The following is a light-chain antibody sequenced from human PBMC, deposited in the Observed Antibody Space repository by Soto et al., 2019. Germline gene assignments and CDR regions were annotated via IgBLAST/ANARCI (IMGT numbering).Light chain of an antibody. V-gene: IGKV1-5*03. Sequence: DIQMTQSPSTLSASVVDRVTITCRASQSISSWLAWYQQKPGKAPKLLIYKASSLESGVPSRFSGSGSGTEFTLTISSLQPDDFTTYYCQQYSTFGQGTKVEIK. J-gene: IGKJ1*01. CDR2: KAS. CDR1: QSISSW. CDR3: QQYST.